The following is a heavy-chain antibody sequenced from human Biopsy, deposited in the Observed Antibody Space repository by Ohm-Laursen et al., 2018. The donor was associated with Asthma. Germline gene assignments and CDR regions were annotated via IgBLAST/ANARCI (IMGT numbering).Heavy chain of an antibody. Sequence: GASVKVSCKASGYTFINYAIHWVRQAPGQRLEWMGWINAGNGNTKYSRKFQGRVTITRDTSASTAYMDLSSLRSEDTAVYYCARTYYDFLTGQVNDVFAIWGQGTMVTVSS. J-gene: IGHJ3*02. CDR1: GYTFINYA. D-gene: IGHD3-9*01. V-gene: IGHV1-3*01. CDR2: INAGNGNT. CDR3: ARTYYDFLTGQVNDVFAI.